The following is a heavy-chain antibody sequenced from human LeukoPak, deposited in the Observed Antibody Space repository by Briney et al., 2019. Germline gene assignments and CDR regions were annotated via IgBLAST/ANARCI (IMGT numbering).Heavy chain of an antibody. V-gene: IGHV3-30*18. CDR1: GFTFSVYA. Sequence: PGGSLRLSCAASGFTFSVYAMHWVRQAPGQGLEWVAVISYDGNNKYYADSVKGRFTISRDNSKNTLYLQMNSLRPEDTAVYYCAKPSYGSGMWDQYYFDYWGQGTLVTVSS. CDR2: ISYDGNNK. D-gene: IGHD3-10*01. CDR3: AKPSYGSGMWDQYYFDY. J-gene: IGHJ4*02.